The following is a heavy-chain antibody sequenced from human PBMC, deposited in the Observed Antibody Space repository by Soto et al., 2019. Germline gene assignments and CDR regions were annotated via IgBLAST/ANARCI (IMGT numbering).Heavy chain of an antibody. CDR1: GASIHSVESY. CDR3: ASDAPGVAPY. V-gene: IGHV4-31*03. J-gene: IGHJ4*02. D-gene: IGHD2-15*01. Sequence: QVRLQESGPGLVRPSQTLSLICTVSGASIHSVESYWHWLLQHPEKGLEWIGYINYRGSTFYNPSLKSRINISVDTSKTQFALKLSSVTAADTAVYYCASDAPGVAPYWGQGTLVTVSS. CDR2: INYRGST.